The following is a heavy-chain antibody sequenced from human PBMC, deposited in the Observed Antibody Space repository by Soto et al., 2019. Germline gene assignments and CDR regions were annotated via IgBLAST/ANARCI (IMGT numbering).Heavy chain of an antibody. Sequence: SVKVSCKASGYTFTSYYMHWVRQAPGQGLEWMGIINPSGGSTSYAQKFQGRVTMTRDTSTSTVYMELSSLRSEDTAVYYCARNGGYSYGDNYYYYGMDVWGQGTRVTFSS. D-gene: IGHD5-18*01. J-gene: IGHJ6*02. CDR2: INPSGGST. V-gene: IGHV1-46*01. CDR3: ARNGGYSYGDNYYYYGMDV. CDR1: GYTFTSYY.